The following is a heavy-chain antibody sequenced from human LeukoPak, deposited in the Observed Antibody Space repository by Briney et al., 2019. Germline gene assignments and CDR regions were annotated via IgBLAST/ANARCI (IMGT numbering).Heavy chain of an antibody. CDR1: GGSISSYY. J-gene: IGHJ5*02. V-gene: IGHV4-38-2*02. Sequence: SETLSLTCTVSGGSISSYYWGWIRQPPGKGLEWIGSIYHSGSTYYNPSLKSRVTISVDTSKNQFSLKLSSVTAADTAVYYCAREGVVVPAAIRWFDPWGQGTLVTVSS. D-gene: IGHD2-2*01. CDR3: AREGVVVPAAIRWFDP. CDR2: IYHSGST.